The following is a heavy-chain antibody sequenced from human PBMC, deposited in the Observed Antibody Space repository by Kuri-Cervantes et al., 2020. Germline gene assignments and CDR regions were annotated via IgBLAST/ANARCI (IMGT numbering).Heavy chain of an antibody. D-gene: IGHD3-22*01. V-gene: IGHV3-30*04. J-gene: IGHJ6*02. CDR3: ARDRYDSSGYYYYYYYGMDV. CDR1: GFTFSSYA. Sequence: GESLKISCAASGFTFSSYALHWVRQAPGKGLEWVAVISSDAKNEYYADSVKGRFTISRDNSKNTLYLQMNSLRAEDTAVYYCARDRYDSSGYYYYYYYGMDVWGQGTTVTVSS. CDR2: ISSDAKNE.